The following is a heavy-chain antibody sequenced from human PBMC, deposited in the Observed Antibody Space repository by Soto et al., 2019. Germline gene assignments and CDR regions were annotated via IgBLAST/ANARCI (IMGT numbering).Heavy chain of an antibody. V-gene: IGHV3-23*01. D-gene: IGHD6-19*01. Sequence: EVQLLESGGGLVQPGGSLRLSCAASGFTFSSYAMSWVRQAPGKGLEWVSAISGSGGNTYYADSVKGRFTISRDNSKNTLYLQMDSLRAEDTAVYYCAKDRRFGSGWGKFDCWGQGTLVTVSS. CDR3: AKDRRFGSGWGKFDC. CDR2: ISGSGGNT. J-gene: IGHJ4*02. CDR1: GFTFSSYA.